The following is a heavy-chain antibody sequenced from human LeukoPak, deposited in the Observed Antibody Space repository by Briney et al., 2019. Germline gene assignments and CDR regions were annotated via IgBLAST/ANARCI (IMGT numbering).Heavy chain of an antibody. D-gene: IGHD3-10*02. CDR1: GFTFSYYG. CDR2: VFADGSNV. J-gene: IGHJ4*02. Sequence: GGSLRLSCTASGFTFSYYGMHWVRQAPGKGLEWLSFVFADGSNVFYADSVRGRFTISRDNRNNILYLQMNSLRAEGTAMYFCGRNVDNWNYVDYWGQGTLVTVSS. V-gene: IGHV3-30*02. CDR3: GRNVDNWNYVDY.